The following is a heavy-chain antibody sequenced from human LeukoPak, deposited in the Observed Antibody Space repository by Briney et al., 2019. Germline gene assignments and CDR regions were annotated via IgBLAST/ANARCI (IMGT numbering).Heavy chain of an antibody. CDR2: IYYSGST. CDR1: GGSISSYY. CDR3: ARDVGGSGQIDY. Sequence: SETLSLTCTVSGGSISSYYWSWIRQPPGKGLEWIGYIYYSGSTNYNPSLKSRVTISVDTSKNQFSLKLSSVTAADTAVYYCARDVGGSGQIDYWGQGTPVTVSS. V-gene: IGHV4-59*01. J-gene: IGHJ4*02. D-gene: IGHD3-10*01.